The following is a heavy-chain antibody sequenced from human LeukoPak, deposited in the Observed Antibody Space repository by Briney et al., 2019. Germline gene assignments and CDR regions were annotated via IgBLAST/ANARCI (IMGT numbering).Heavy chain of an antibody. CDR2: ISSSSYI. D-gene: IGHD5-18*01. Sequence: GGSLRLSCAASGFTFSDYTMNWVRQAPGKGPEWVSSISSSSYIYYADSVKGRFTISRDNAKNSLSLQMKSLRAEDTAVYYCVRGEYSYGPLDYYYYMDVWGKGTTVTVSS. CDR1: GFTFSDYT. J-gene: IGHJ6*03. CDR3: VRGEYSYGPLDYYYYMDV. V-gene: IGHV3-69-1*01.